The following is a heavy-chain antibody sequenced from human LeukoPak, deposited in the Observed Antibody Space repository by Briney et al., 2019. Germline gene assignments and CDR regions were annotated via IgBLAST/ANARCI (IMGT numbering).Heavy chain of an antibody. J-gene: IGHJ4*02. CDR1: GGSFSGYY. CDR2: INHSGST. D-gene: IGHD4-11*01. CDR3: ARGPFMTTVTTGREDY. V-gene: IGHV4-34*01. Sequence: KPSETLSLTCAVYGGSFSGYYWSWIRQPPGKGLEWIGEINHSGSTNYNPSLKSRVTILVDTSKNQFSLKLSSVTAADTAVYYCARGPFMTTVTTGREDYWGQGTLVTGSS.